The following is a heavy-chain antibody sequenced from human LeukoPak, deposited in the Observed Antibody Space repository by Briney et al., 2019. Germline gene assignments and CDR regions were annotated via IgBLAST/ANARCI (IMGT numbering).Heavy chain of an antibody. V-gene: IGHV1-8*01. CDR3: ARNIAASGDDDY. Sequence: ASVKVSCKASGYTFTSYEINWVRQATGQGLEWMGWMNPNSGNTGYAQKFQCRVTMTRNTSISTAYMELSSLRSEDTAVYYCARNIAASGDDDYWGQGTLVTVSS. CDR2: MNPNSGNT. J-gene: IGHJ4*02. CDR1: GYTFTSYE. D-gene: IGHD6-6*01.